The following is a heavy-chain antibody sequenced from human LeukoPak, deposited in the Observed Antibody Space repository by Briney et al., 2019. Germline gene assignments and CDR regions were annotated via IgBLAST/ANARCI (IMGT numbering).Heavy chain of an antibody. J-gene: IGHJ4*02. CDR2: IDPSDSYT. Sequence: PGESLQISCKGSGYSFTSYWISWVRQMPGKGLEWMGRIDPSDSYTNYSPSFQGHVTISADKSISTAYLQWSSLKASDTAMYYCARCITMVRGVLTYYFDYWGQGTLVTVSS. V-gene: IGHV5-10-1*01. D-gene: IGHD3-10*01. CDR1: GYSFTSYW. CDR3: ARCITMVRGVLTYYFDY.